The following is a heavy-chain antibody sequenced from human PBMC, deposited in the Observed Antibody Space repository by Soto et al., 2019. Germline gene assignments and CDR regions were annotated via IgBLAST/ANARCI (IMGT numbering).Heavy chain of an antibody. CDR1: GFTFSSYW. Sequence: GGSLRLSCAASGFTFSSYWMSWVRQAPGKGLEWVANIKQDGSEKYYVDSVKGRFTISRDNAKNSLYLQMNSLRAEDTAVYYCAREGLWQQLVRGYDYWGQGTLVTVSS. V-gene: IGHV3-7*01. J-gene: IGHJ4*02. CDR2: IKQDGSEK. CDR3: AREGLWQQLVRGYDY. D-gene: IGHD6-13*01.